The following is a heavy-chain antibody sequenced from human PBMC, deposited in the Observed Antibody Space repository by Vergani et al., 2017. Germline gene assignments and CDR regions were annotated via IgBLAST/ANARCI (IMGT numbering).Heavy chain of an antibody. CDR1: GFTFDDYA. J-gene: IGHJ4*02. CDR3: ARVIAARSEKGHYYFDY. V-gene: IGHV3-9*01. CDR2: ISWNSGSI. Sequence: EVQLVESGGGLVQPGRSLRLSCAASGFTFDDYAMHWVRQAPGKGLEWVSGISWNSGSIGYADSVKGRFTISRDNAKNSLYLQMNSLRAEDTALYYCARVIAARSEKGHYYFDYWGQGTLVTVSS. D-gene: IGHD6-6*01.